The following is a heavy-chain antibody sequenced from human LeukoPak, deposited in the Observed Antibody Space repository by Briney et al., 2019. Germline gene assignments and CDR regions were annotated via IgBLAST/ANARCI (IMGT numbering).Heavy chain of an antibody. CDR2: IKQDGSGK. CDR1: GFTFTTYW. Sequence: GGSLRLSCAASGFTFTTYWMIWVRQAPGKGLEWVANIKQDGSGKFYVDSVKGRFTISRDNAKNSLYLQMISLTAEDTAVYYCARARNGPHYFDYWGQGTLVTVSS. D-gene: IGHD1-14*01. J-gene: IGHJ4*02. V-gene: IGHV3-7*01. CDR3: ARARNGPHYFDY.